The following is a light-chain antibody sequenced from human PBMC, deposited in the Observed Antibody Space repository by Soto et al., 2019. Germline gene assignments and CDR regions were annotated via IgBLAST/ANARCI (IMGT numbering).Light chain of an antibody. CDR1: QSVGSN. CDR2: AAS. V-gene: IGKV3-15*01. Sequence: EIVMTQSPATLSVSPGERATLSCRASQSVGSNLAWYQQKHGQPPRLLIYAASTRATGIPARFSGSGSGTEFTLPISSLQSEDFAVYYCQQYDNWPPITFGQGTRLGIK. CDR3: QQYDNWPPIT. J-gene: IGKJ5*01.